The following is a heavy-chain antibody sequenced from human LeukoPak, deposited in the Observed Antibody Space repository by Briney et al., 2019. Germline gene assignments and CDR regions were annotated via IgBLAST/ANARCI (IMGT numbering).Heavy chain of an antibody. CDR1: GYTFTSYD. V-gene: IGHV1-8*01. Sequence: ASVKVSCKASGYTFTSYDINWVRQATGQGLEWMGWMNPNSGNTGYAQKFQGRVTMTRNTSISTAYMELRSLRSEDTAVYYCAREMGIAVAAHPIYYMDVWGKGTTVTISS. J-gene: IGHJ6*03. CDR2: MNPNSGNT. CDR3: AREMGIAVAAHPIYYMDV. D-gene: IGHD6-19*01.